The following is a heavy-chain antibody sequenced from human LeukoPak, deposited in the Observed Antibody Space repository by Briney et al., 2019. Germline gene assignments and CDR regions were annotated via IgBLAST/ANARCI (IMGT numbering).Heavy chain of an antibody. D-gene: IGHD3-22*01. CDR3: AREYYYDSSGYWGEGYYYYYMDV. Sequence: GGSLRLSCAASGFTLSSYWMTWVRQAPGKGLEWVANIVPDGSEKYYVESVRGRFTISRDNAKNSLYLQMKSLRAEDTAVYYCAREYYYDSSGYWGEGYYYYYMDVWGKGTTVTISS. V-gene: IGHV3-7*01. J-gene: IGHJ6*03. CDR1: GFTLSSYW. CDR2: IVPDGSEK.